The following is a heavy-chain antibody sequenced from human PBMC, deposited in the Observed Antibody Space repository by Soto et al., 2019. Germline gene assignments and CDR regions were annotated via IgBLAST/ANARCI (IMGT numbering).Heavy chain of an antibody. CDR1: GGSISSGGYY. D-gene: IGHD4-17*01. V-gene: IGHV4-31*03. CDR2: IYYSGST. CDR3: ARSTTVTTYFDY. Sequence: QVQLQESGPGLVKPSQTLSLTCTVSGGSISSGGYYWSWIRQHPGKGLEWIGYIYYSGSTYYNPSLKSRVTISVDTSKNHFSLKLSSVTAADTAVYYCARSTTVTTYFDYWGQGTLVTVSS. J-gene: IGHJ4*02.